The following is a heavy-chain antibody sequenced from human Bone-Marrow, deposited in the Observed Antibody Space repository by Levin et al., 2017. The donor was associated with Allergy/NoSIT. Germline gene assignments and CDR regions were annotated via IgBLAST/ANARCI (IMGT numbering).Heavy chain of an antibody. Sequence: PSQTLSLTCTVSGPSISSFYWSWIRQPPGKGLEWIGYIYYSGSTNYSPSLKSRVSMSADMSRNQVYLTMSSVTAADTAVYYCARQAVPAAMNGFDSWGQGTLVTVSS. CDR3: ARQAVPAAMNGFDS. V-gene: IGHV4-59*08. J-gene: IGHJ5*01. CDR2: IYYSGST. D-gene: IGHD2-2*01. CDR1: GPSISSFY.